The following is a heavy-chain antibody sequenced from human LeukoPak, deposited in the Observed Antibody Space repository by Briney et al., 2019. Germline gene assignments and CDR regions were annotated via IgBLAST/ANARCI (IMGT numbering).Heavy chain of an antibody. J-gene: IGHJ6*02. Sequence: GGSLRLSCAASGFTFSSYAMSWVRQAPGKGLEWVSYISSSGSTIYYADSVKGRFTISRDNAKNSLYLQMNSLRAEDTAVYYCARLGKWFGDAYYYGMDVWGQGTTVTVSS. CDR1: GFTFSSYA. D-gene: IGHD3-10*01. V-gene: IGHV3-48*03. CDR3: ARLGKWFGDAYYYGMDV. CDR2: ISSSGSTI.